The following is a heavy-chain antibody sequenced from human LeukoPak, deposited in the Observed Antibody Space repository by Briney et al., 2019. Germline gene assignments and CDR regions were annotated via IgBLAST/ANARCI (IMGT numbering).Heavy chain of an antibody. CDR3: ARGPSYCDF. CDR1: GGSIGSDGFY. V-gene: IGHV4-31*03. CDR2: ISYSGST. J-gene: IGHJ4*02. Sequence: SETLSLTCTVSGGSIGSDGFYWSWVRQHPGKGPEWIGYISYSGSTYYNPSLKSRVSVSLDTSKSQFSLKLTSVTAADTAVYFCARGPSYCDFWGQGTLVTVSS.